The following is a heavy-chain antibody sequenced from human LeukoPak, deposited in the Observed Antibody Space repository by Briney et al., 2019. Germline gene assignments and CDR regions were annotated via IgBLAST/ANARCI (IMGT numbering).Heavy chain of an antibody. D-gene: IGHD4-17*01. CDR1: GGYFSSHY. Sequence: SETLSLTCTVSGGYFSSHYWSWIRQPPGKGLEWIGYISYIGSTNYNPSLKSRVTISVDTSKNQFSLKLSSVTAADTAVYYCARDQTTVTKGLDIWGQGTMVTVSS. J-gene: IGHJ3*02. V-gene: IGHV4-59*11. CDR2: ISYIGST. CDR3: ARDQTTVTKGLDI.